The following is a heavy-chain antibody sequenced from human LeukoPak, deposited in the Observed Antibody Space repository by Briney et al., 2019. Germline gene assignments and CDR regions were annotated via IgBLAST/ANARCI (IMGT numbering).Heavy chain of an antibody. V-gene: IGHV1-69*13. CDR2: IIPIFGTA. CDR3: ARSRKSRKYSSSWNGYYFDY. D-gene: IGHD6-13*01. CDR1: GGTFSSYA. Sequence: SVKVSCKASGGTFSSYAISWVRQAPGQGLEWMGGIIPIFGTANYAQKFQGRVTITADESTSTAYMELSSLRSEDTAVYYCARSRKSRKYSSSWNGYYFDYWGQGTLVTVSS. J-gene: IGHJ4*02.